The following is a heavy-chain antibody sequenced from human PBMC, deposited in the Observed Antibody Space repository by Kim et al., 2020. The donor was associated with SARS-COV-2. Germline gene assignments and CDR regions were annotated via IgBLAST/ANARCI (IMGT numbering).Heavy chain of an antibody. CDR1: GFTFSGYG. Sequence: GGSLRLSCAASGFTFSGYGMHWVRQAPGKGLEWMSVISHDATTKYYADSVKGRFTISRDNSKSTLYLQMNSLRAEDTAVYYCTRDRRPYYYYYGMDVWGQGTTVTVSS. V-gene: IGHV3-33*05. J-gene: IGHJ6*02. CDR2: ISHDATTK. CDR3: TRDRRPYYYYYGMDV.